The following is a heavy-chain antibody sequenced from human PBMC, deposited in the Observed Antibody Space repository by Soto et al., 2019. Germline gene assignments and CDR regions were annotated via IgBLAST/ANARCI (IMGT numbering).Heavy chain of an antibody. Sequence: QVQLQESGPGLVKPSQTLSLTCTVSGGSISSGDYYWSWIRQPPGKGLEWIGYIAYSGSTYYNPSLKSRVTRSVATSKIQCSLKLSSVTAADTAVYYCARGEGYYDSSGYYRNWGQGTLVTVSS. CDR1: GGSISSGDYY. D-gene: IGHD3-22*01. CDR3: ARGEGYYDSSGYYRN. J-gene: IGHJ4*02. V-gene: IGHV4-30-4*01. CDR2: IAYSGST.